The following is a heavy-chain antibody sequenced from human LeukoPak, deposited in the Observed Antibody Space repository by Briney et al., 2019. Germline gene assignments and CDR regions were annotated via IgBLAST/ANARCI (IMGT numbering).Heavy chain of an antibody. CDR3: ARSATVTTGYFDY. J-gene: IGHJ4*02. D-gene: IGHD4-17*01. V-gene: IGHV4-39*06. Sequence: SETLSLTCSVSGGSISSTGHYWGWIRQSPEKGLDWIGSIYSNGYTYYNPSVKGRVTMSVDTSKNQFPLKLTSMTAAETAVYYCARSATVTTGYFDYWGQGALVTVSS. CDR2: IYSNGYT. CDR1: GGSISSTGHY.